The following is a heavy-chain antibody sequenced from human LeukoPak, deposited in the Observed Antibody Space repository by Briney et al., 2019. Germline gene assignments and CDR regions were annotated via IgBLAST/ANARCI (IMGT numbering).Heavy chain of an antibody. V-gene: IGHV1-69*04. J-gene: IGHJ4*02. D-gene: IGHD1-7*01. CDR3: ARDRDNWNYVFDY. CDR2: IIPILGIA. CDR1: GGTFSSYA. Sequence: ASVKVSCKASGGTFSSYAISWVRQAPGQGLEWMGRIIPILGIANYAQKFQGRVTITADKSTSTAYTELSSLRSEDTAVYYCARDRDNWNYVFDYWGQGTLVTVSS.